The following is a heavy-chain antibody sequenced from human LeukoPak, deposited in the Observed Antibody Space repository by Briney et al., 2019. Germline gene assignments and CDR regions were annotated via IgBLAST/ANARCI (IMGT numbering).Heavy chain of an antibody. D-gene: IGHD3-22*01. CDR1: GFTFSSYD. CDR3: ARVRYDSSGYYYFDY. CDR2: IGTAGDT. V-gene: IGHV3-13*01. J-gene: IGHJ4*02. Sequence: GGSLRLSCAASGFTFSSYDMHWVRQATGKGLEWVSAIGTAGDTYYPGSVKGRSTISRENAKNSLYLQMNSLRAGDTAVYYCARVRYDSSGYYYFDYWGQGTLVTVSS.